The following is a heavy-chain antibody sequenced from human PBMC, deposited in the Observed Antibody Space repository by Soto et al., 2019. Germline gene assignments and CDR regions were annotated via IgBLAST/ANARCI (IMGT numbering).Heavy chain of an antibody. D-gene: IGHD3-10*01. CDR3: ARDRDDYGSGNYYNRIDF. CDR1: GGIFSTYA. V-gene: IGHV1-69*01. J-gene: IGHJ4*02. CDR2: IIPIFGTP. Sequence: QVQLVQSGAEVKKPGSSVKVSCKASGGIFSTYAISWLRQAPGQGLEWMGGIIPIFGTPNYAQRFQGRVTITADESTSKAYMELSRMRSEETAVYYCARDRDDYGSGNYYNRIDFWGPGTLVTVSS.